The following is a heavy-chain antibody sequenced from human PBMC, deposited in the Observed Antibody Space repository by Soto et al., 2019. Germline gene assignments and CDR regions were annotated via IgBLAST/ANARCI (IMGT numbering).Heavy chain of an antibody. CDR3: ARDIEMATIQGGIDY. D-gene: IGHD5-12*01. CDR1: GFTFSSYG. CDR2: IWYDGSNK. V-gene: IGHV3-33*01. Sequence: PGGSLRLSCAASGFTFSSYGMHWVRQAPGKGLEWVAVIWYDGSNKYYADSVKGRFTISRDNSKNTLYLQMNSLRAEDTAVYYCARDIEMATIQGGIDYWGQGTLVTVSS. J-gene: IGHJ4*02.